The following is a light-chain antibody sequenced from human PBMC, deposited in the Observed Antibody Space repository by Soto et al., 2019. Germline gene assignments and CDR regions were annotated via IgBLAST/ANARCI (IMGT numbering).Light chain of an antibody. CDR2: GNS. J-gene: IGLJ2*01. CDR3: QSYDSSLSGVV. V-gene: IGLV1-40*01. Sequence: QSVLTQPPSVSGAPGQRVTISCTGSSSNIGAGYDVHWYQQHPGTAPKLLIYGNSNRPSGVPDRCSGSKSGTSASLAITGLQAEDEADYYCQSYDSSLSGVVFGGGTKLTVL. CDR1: SSNIGAGYD.